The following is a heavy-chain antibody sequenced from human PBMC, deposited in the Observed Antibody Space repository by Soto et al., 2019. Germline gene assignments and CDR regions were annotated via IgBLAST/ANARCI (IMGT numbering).Heavy chain of an antibody. D-gene: IGHD2-21*02. J-gene: IGHJ6*03. V-gene: IGHV4-34*01. CDR2: INRSGST. CDR1: GGSFSGYY. CDR3: ARTRGDSFRYYYYMDV. Sequence: PSETLSLTCAVYGGSFSGYYWSWIRQPPGKGLEWIGEINRSGSTNYNPSLKSRVTISVDTSKNQFSLKLSSVTAADTAVYYCARTRGDSFRYYYYMDVWGKGTTVTVSS.